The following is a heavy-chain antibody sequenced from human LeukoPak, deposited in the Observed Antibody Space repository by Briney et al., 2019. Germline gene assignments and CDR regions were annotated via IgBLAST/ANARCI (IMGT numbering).Heavy chain of an antibody. Sequence: SETLSLTCTVSGGSISSYYWSWIRQPPGKGLEWIGYIFYSGSTNYNPSLKSRVTISVDTSKNQFSLKLSSVTAADTAVYYCAREGAVADNATTLGYWGQGTLVTVSS. CDR3: AREGAVADNATTLGY. CDR1: GGSISSYY. CDR2: IFYSGST. J-gene: IGHJ4*02. D-gene: IGHD6-19*01. V-gene: IGHV4-59*12.